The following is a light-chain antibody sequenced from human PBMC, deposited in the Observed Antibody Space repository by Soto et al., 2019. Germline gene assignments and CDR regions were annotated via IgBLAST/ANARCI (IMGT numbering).Light chain of an antibody. CDR1: QSISSW. CDR2: DAS. V-gene: IGKV1-5*01. Sequence: DIQMTQSPSTLPASVGDRVTITCRASQSISSWLAWYQQKPGKAPKLLIYDASSLESVVPSRFSGSGSGTEFTLTISSLQPDDFATYYCQQYNSYPWTFGQGTKVEIK. CDR3: QQYNSYPWT. J-gene: IGKJ1*01.